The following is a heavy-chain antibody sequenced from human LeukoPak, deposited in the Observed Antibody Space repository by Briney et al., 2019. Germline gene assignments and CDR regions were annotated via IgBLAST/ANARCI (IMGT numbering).Heavy chain of an antibody. CDR3: ARDQLSRFDI. D-gene: IGHD3-10*01. V-gene: IGHV4-34*01. Sequence: SETLSLTCAVYGGSFNDYYWNWIRQPPGKGLEWIGEINLRGSTTYNPSLKSRVTISLDESKNQFSLKLSSVTAADTAVYYCARDQLSRFDIWGQGTMVTVSS. J-gene: IGHJ3*02. CDR2: INLRGST. CDR1: GGSFNDYY.